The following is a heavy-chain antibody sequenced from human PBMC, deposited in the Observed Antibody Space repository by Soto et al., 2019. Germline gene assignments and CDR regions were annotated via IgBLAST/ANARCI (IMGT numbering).Heavy chain of an antibody. CDR2: IRYGGDA. CDR1: GGSISSSNFY. Sequence: SETLSLTCAVSGGSISSSNFYWGWFRQPPGKGLEWIGSIRYGGDASYNPSLKSRVTIPVDTSKNQFSLSLRSVTAADTAIYYCVKDASCYSCGAWGQGAPVTVPS. V-gene: IGHV4-39*01. J-gene: IGHJ4*02. CDR3: VKDASCYSCGA. D-gene: IGHD2-15*01.